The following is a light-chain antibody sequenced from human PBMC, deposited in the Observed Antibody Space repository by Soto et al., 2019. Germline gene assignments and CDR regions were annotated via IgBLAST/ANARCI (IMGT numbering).Light chain of an antibody. CDR2: GAS. J-gene: IGKJ1*01. CDR3: QQYAASPRT. Sequence: EVVLTQSPGTLSLSPRERATLSCRASQSVSNAYLAWYQHKVGKSPRLLIYGASTRAPGIPDRFSGSGSGTDFTLTISRLEPEDFAVYYCQQYAASPRTFGRGTEVYVK. V-gene: IGKV3-20*01. CDR1: QSVSNAY.